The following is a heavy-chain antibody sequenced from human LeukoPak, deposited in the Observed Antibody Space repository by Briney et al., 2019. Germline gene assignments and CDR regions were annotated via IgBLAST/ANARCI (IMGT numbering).Heavy chain of an antibody. CDR2: ISDSGGST. CDR1: GFTFSSYG. Sequence: GGSLSLSRAVSGFTFSSYGLSWVRQAPGKEREWVSIISDSGGSTSYADSVKGRFSISRDNSKNTLDLQMNSRRAEDTAVYYCANRGTNKQYYFDYWVEGTLVTV. V-gene: IGHV3-23*01. CDR3: ANRGTNKQYYFDY. D-gene: IGHD2-8*01. J-gene: IGHJ4*02.